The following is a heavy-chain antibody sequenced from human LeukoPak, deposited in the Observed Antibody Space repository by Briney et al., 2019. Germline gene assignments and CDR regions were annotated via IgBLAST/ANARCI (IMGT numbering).Heavy chain of an antibody. V-gene: IGHV1-18*04. J-gene: IGHJ4*02. D-gene: IGHD6-6*01. CDR1: GYTFTGYY. CDR2: RSIYNGNT. Sequence: ASVKVSCKASGYTFTGYYMHWVRQAPGQGLEWMGWRSIYNGNTDYKLQGRVTMTTDTSTSTAYMEVRSLRSDDTAVYYCARGGPFPSGSSSREYYSDYWGQGTLVTVSS. CDR3: ARGGPFPSGSSSREYYSDY.